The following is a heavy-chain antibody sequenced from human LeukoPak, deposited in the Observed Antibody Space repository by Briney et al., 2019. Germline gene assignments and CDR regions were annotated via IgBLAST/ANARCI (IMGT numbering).Heavy chain of an antibody. CDR1: GYTFTGYY. CDR3: ARTKYYYDSSGYYDY. CDR2: INPNSGGT. Sequence: ASVKVSCKASGYTFTGYYMHWVRQAPGQGLEWMGWINPNSGGTNYAQKFQGRVTMTRDTSIGTAYMELSRLRSDDTAVYYCARTKYYYDSSGYYDYWGQGTLVTVSS. J-gene: IGHJ4*02. D-gene: IGHD3-22*01. V-gene: IGHV1-2*02.